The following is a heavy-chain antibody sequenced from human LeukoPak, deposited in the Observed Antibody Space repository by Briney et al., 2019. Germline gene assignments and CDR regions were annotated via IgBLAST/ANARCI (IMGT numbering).Heavy chain of an antibody. D-gene: IGHD3-22*01. CDR3: ARGRRYYDSSGYNWFDP. CDR2: IIPIFGTA. CDR1: GGTFSSYA. V-gene: IGHV1-69*13. J-gene: IGHJ5*02. Sequence: GASVKVSCKASGGTFSSYAISWVRQAPGQGLEWMGGIIPIFGTANYAQKFQGRVTITADESTSTAYMELSSLRSEDTAVYYCARGRRYYDSSGYNWFDPWGQGTLVTVSS.